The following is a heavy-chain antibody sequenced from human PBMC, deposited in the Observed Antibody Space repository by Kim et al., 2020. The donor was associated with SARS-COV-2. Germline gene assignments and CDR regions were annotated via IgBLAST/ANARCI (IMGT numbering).Heavy chain of an antibody. CDR3: ARVGCSSTSCPHAVDV. CDR1: GGSISSYY. Sequence: SETLSLTCTVSGGSISSYYWSWIRQPPGKGLECIGYMYYSGSTNYNPSLKSRVTISVDTSKNQFSLKLSSVTAADTAVYYCARVGCSSTSCPHAVDVWGKGTTVTVSS. J-gene: IGHJ6*04. CDR2: MYYSGST. D-gene: IGHD2-2*01. V-gene: IGHV4-59*01.